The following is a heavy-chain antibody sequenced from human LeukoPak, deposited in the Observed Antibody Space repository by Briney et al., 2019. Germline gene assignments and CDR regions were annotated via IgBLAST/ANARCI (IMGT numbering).Heavy chain of an antibody. V-gene: IGHV3-30*02. CDR2: IRYDGSNK. D-gene: IGHD5-24*01. Sequence: GGSLRLSCAASGFTFSSYWMSWVRQAPGKGLEGVAFIRYDGSNKYYADSVKGRITISRDNSKNTLYLQMNSLRAEDTAVYYCAKGQREGWLQSLVDYWGQGTLVTVSS. CDR1: GFTFSSYW. J-gene: IGHJ4*02. CDR3: AKGQREGWLQSLVDY.